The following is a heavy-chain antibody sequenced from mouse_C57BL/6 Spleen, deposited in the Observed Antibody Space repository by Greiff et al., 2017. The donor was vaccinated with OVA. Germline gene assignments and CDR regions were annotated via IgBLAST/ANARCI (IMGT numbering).Heavy chain of an antibody. CDR1: GFTFSDYG. V-gene: IGHV5-17*01. J-gene: IGHJ2*01. D-gene: IGHD1-1*01. Sequence: DVMLVESGGGLVKPGGSLKLSCAASGFTFSDYGMHWVRQAPEKGLEWVAYISSGSSTIYYADTVKGRFTISRDNAKNTLFLQMTSLRSEDTAMYYCARGLTTVGEEGDYWGQGTTLTVSS. CDR3: ARGLTTVGEEGDY. CDR2: ISSGSSTI.